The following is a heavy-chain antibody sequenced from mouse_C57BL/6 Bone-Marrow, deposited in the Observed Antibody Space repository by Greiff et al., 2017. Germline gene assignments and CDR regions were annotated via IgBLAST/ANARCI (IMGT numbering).Heavy chain of an antibody. CDR3: TRFITTVVDWYFDV. CDR2: IYPGNSDT. D-gene: IGHD1-1*01. CDR1: GYTFTSYW. J-gene: IGHJ1*03. Sequence: EVQLQQSGTVLARPGASVKMSCKTSGYTFTSYWMHWVKQRPGQGLEWIGAIYPGNSDTSYNQKFKGKAKLTAVTSASTAYMELSSLTNEDSAVYYCTRFITTVVDWYFDVWGTGTTVTVSS. V-gene: IGHV1-5*01.